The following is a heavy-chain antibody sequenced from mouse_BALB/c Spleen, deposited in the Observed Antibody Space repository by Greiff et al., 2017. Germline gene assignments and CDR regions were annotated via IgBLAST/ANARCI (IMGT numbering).Heavy chain of an antibody. CDR3: ARDGYGAY. CDR1: GFTFSSYA. V-gene: IGHV5-9-4*01. J-gene: IGHJ3*01. CDR2: ISSGGSYT. Sequence: EVKLMESGGDLVKPGGSLKLSCAASGFTFSSYAMSWVRQSPEKRLEWVAEISSGGSYTYYPDTVTGRFTISRDNAKNTLYLEMSSLRSEDTAMYYCARDGYGAYWGQGTLVTVSA. D-gene: IGHD1-2*01.